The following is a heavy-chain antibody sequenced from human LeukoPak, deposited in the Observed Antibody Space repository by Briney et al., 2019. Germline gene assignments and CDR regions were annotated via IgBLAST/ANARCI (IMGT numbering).Heavy chain of an antibody. V-gene: IGHV3-9*01. CDR2: ISWNSGSI. CDR1: GLIFSDYY. J-gene: IGHJ4*02. CDR3: ARDIDY. Sequence: PGGSLRLSCEVSGLIFSDYYMGWFRQAPGKGLEWVSGISWNSGSIGYADSVKGRFTISRDNAKNSLYLQMNSLRAEDTAVYYCARDIDYWGQGTLVTVSS.